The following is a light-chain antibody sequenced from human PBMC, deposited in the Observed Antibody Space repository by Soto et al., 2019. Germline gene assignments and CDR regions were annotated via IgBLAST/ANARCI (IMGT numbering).Light chain of an antibody. CDR2: EVS. Sequence: QSALTQPASVSGSPGQSITFSCTGTSSDVGGSRFVSWFQQYPGKAPKLIIYEVSSRPSGMSDRFSGSKSGNTASLLISGLQPEDEATYYCASGTPTHFWVFGGGTKLTVL. CDR3: ASGTPTHFWV. V-gene: IGLV2-14*01. CDR1: SSDVGGSRF. J-gene: IGLJ3*02.